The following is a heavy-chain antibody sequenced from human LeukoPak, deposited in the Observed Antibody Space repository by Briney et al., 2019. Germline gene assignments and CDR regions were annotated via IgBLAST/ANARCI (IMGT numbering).Heavy chain of an antibody. J-gene: IGHJ4*02. CDR1: GFTFSSYA. D-gene: IGHD1-26*01. CDR2: IKQDGSEK. CDR3: ARDLIVGAPPGQRDY. Sequence: GGSLRLSCAASGFTFSSYAMSWVRQAPGKGLEWVANIKQDGSEKYYVDSVKGRFTISRDDAKNSLYLQMNSLRAEDTAVYYCARDLIVGAPPGQRDYWGQGTLVTVSS. V-gene: IGHV3-7*03.